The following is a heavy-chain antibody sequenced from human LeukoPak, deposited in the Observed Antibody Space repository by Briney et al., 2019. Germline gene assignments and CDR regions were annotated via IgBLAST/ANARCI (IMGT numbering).Heavy chain of an antibody. CDR3: AWGRQLHFFDL. Sequence: TSETLSLTCTVAGDSISTSRYYWGWLRQPPGKGLQWIGSIFSTGSTYYNPSLKSRVTISIDTSKNHFSLRLNSVTAADTAVYYCAWGRQLHFFDLWGQGTLVTVSS. CDR1: GDSISTSRYY. V-gene: IGHV4-39*07. J-gene: IGHJ4*02. CDR2: IFSTGST. D-gene: IGHD2-2*01.